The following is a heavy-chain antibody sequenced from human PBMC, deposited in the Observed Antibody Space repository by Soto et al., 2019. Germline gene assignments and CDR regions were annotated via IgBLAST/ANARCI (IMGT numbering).Heavy chain of an antibody. D-gene: IGHD2-2*01. CDR2: ISSSSSYI. CDR3: ARAQEIGYCSSTSCWAPTKRYMDV. J-gene: IGHJ6*03. V-gene: IGHV3-21*01. CDR1: GFTFSSYS. Sequence: GGSLRLSCAASGFTFSSYSMNWVRQAPGKGLEWVSSISSSSSYIYYADSVKGRFTISRDNAKNSLYLQMNSLRAEDTAVYYCARAQEIGYCSSTSCWAPTKRYMDVWGKGTTVTVSS.